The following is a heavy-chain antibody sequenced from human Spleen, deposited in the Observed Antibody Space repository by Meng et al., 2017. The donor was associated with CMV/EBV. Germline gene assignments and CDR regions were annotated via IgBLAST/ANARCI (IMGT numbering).Heavy chain of an antibody. V-gene: IGHV4-59*12. CDR3: ARAVTKGYYYYGMDV. J-gene: IGHJ6*02. D-gene: IGHD4-11*01. CDR1: GDSMSGYF. Sequence: SETLSLTCTVSGDSMSGYFWNWIRQPPGKGLEWIGFIYYSGTTNYNPSLKSRVTISVDTSKNQFSLKLSSVTAADTAVYYCARAVTKGYYYYGMDVWGQGTTVTVSS. CDR2: IYYSGTT.